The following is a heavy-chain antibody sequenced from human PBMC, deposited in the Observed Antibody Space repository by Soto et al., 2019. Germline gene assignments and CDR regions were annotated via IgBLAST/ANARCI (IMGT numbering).Heavy chain of an antibody. J-gene: IGHJ5*02. D-gene: IGHD6-13*01. V-gene: IGHV1-69*12. CDR2: IIPIFGTA. CDR1: GGTFSSYA. Sequence: QVQLVQSGAEVKKPGSSVKVSCKASGGTFSSYAISWVRQAPGQGLEWMGGIIPIFGTANYAQKFQGRVTITADESTSTAYMDLSSLRSEDTAVYYCARVSYSSRGGWFDPWGQGTLVTVSS. CDR3: ARVSYSSRGGWFDP.